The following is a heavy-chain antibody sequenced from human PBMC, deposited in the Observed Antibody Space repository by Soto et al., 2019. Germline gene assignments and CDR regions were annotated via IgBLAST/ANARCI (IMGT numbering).Heavy chain of an antibody. Sequence: LRLSCEASGFNFSHYAMHWVRQAPGKGLEWLAIISLEGSNKYSAKPVKDRFTISGDNAKNSVYLQMHSLRAEDTGIYYCARGPENFWSGYPEAFDPWGPGTLVTVSS. D-gene: IGHD3-3*01. CDR3: ARGPENFWSGYPEAFDP. J-gene: IGHJ5*02. V-gene: IGHV3-30*03. CDR1: GFNFSHYA. CDR2: ISLEGSNK.